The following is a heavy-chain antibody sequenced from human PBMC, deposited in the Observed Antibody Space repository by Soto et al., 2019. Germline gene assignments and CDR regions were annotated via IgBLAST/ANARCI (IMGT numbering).Heavy chain of an antibody. Sequence: SETLSLTCTVSGGSISSSSYYWGWIRQPPGKGLEWIGSIYYSGSTYYNPSLKSRVTISVDTSKNQFSLKLSSVTAADTAVYYCVRQVRDSSSNDGDYWGQGTLVTVSS. D-gene: IGHD6-6*01. CDR3: VRQVRDSSSNDGDY. CDR2: IYYSGST. V-gene: IGHV4-39*01. J-gene: IGHJ4*02. CDR1: GGSISSSSYY.